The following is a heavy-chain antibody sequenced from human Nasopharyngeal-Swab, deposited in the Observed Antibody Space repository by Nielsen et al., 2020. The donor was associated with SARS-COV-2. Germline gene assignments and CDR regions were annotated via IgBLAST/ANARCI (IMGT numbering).Heavy chain of an antibody. CDR1: GFTFSSYG. J-gene: IGHJ6*03. CDR2: IRYDGSNK. CDR3: AKDRYCSSTGCHYYYYYYMDV. V-gene: IGHV3-30*02. D-gene: IGHD2-2*01. Sequence: SCAASGFTFSSYGMHWVRQAPGKGLEWVAFIRYDGSNKYYADSVKGRFTISRDNSKNTLYLQMNSLRAEDTAVYYCAKDRYCSSTGCHYYYYYYMDVWGKGTTVTVSS.